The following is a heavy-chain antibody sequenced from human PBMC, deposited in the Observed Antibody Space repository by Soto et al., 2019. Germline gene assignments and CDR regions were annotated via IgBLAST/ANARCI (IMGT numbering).Heavy chain of an antibody. Sequence: PGGSLRLSCAASGFTFSSYAMSWVRQAPGKGLEWVSGISGSGGHIYYTDSVKGRFTISRDNSKNTLYLETNSLRAEDTATYYCAKASVWYPYFDSWGQGTLVTVSS. CDR2: ISGSGGHI. V-gene: IGHV3-23*01. D-gene: IGHD6-13*01. CDR1: GFTFSSYA. J-gene: IGHJ4*02. CDR3: AKASVWYPYFDS.